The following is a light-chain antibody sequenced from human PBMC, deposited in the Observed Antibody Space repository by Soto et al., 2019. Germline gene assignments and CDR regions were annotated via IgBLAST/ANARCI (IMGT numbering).Light chain of an antibody. J-gene: IGKJ5*01. CDR2: LGS. CDR1: QSLLHSNGYNY. V-gene: IGKV2-28*01. CDR3: MQALQTPIT. Sequence: DIVMTQSPLSLPVTPGEPASISCRSSQSLLHSNGYNYLDWYLQKPGQSPQLLIYLGSNRASGVHDRFSGSGSGTDFTLKISRGEAEDVGVYYCMQALQTPITFGQGTRLEIK.